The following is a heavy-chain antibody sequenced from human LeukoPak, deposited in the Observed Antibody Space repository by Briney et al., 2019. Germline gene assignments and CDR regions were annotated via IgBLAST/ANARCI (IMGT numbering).Heavy chain of an antibody. V-gene: IGHV4-39*01. D-gene: IGHD4-17*01. CDR2: IYYSGST. CDR3: ARHKIITTMINYGRWFDP. CDR1: GGSISSNNDY. Sequence: SETLSLTCTVSGGSISSNNDYWGWIRQPPGKGLEWIGSIYYSGSTYYNPSLKSRVTISVDTSKNQFSLKLSSVTAADTAVYYCARHKIITTMINYGRWFDPWGQGTLVTVSS. J-gene: IGHJ5*02.